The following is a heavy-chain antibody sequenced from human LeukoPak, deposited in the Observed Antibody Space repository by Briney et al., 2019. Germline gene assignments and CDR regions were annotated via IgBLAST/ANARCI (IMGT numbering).Heavy chain of an antibody. CDR2: ISSSGSTI. D-gene: IGHD6-13*01. V-gene: IGHV3-11*01. J-gene: IGHJ5*02. Sequence: GGSLRLSCAASGFTFRDYYMSWIRQAPGKGLEWVSYISSSGSTIYYADSVKGRFTISRDNAKNSLYLQMNSLRAEDTAVYYCAPKQQLGSYNWFDPWGQGTLVTVSS. CDR1: GFTFRDYY. CDR3: APKQQLGSYNWFDP.